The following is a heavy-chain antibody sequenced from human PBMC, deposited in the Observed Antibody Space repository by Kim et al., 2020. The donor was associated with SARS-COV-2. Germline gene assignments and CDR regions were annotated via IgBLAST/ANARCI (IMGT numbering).Heavy chain of an antibody. J-gene: IGHJ4*02. D-gene: IGHD2-8*01. V-gene: IGHV1-46*01. CDR3: ARDWGMAAPFPVH. CDR2: INLSGGST. Sequence: ASVKVCKSSGYTFTNYYMHWVRQAPGQGPEWMGVINLSGGSTSYAQRFQGRVTVTRDTSTSTVYMELRSLTPEDTAVYYCARDWGMAAPFPVHWGQGTRVPVSS. CDR1: GYTFTNYY.